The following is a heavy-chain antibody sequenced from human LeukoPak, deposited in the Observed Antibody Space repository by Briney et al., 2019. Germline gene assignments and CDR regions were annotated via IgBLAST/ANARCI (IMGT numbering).Heavy chain of an antibody. D-gene: IGHD6-6*01. CDR2: ISSSSSTI. J-gene: IGHJ4*02. V-gene: IGHV3-48*04. Sequence: PGGSLRLSCAASGFTFSSYSMNWVRQAPGKGLEWVSYISSSSSTIYYADSVKGRFTISRDNAKNSLYLQMNSLRSEDTAVYYCVRDLSAYSSSSPHYWGQGTLVTVSS. CDR3: VRDLSAYSSSSPHY. CDR1: GFTFSSYS.